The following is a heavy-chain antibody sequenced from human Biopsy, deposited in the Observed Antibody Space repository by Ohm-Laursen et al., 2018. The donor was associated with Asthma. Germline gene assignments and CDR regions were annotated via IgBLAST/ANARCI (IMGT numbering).Heavy chain of an antibody. CDR1: GLSFDDYA. V-gene: IGHV3-9*01. J-gene: IGHJ6*02. Sequence: SLRLSCAAPGLSFDDYAMFWVRQAPGKGLEWVSGISWNSGTIGYADSVKGRFTISRDNAKNSLYLQMNSLGPEDTAVYYCARDMGAGPNQPPSGSGSSHLYGMDVWGQGTTVTVSS. CDR3: ARDMGAGPNQPPSGSGSSHLYGMDV. CDR2: ISWNSGTI. D-gene: IGHD3-10*01.